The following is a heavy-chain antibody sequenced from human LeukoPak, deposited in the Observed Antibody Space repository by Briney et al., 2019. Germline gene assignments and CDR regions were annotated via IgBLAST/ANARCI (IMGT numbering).Heavy chain of an antibody. CDR1: GFTFSSSA. CDR3: AKRLGYCSDGSCYFPY. J-gene: IGHJ4*02. Sequence: PGGSLRLSCAASGFTFSSSAMSWVRQAPGKGLEWVSDISNNGGYTYYADSVQGRFTISRDNSKSTLCMQMNSLRAEDTAVYYCAKRLGYCSDGSCYFPYWGQGTLVTVSS. D-gene: IGHD2-15*01. V-gene: IGHV3-23*01. CDR2: ISNNGGYT.